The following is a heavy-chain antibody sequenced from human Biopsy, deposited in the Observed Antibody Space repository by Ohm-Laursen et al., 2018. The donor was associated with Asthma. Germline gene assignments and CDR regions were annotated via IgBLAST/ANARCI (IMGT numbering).Heavy chain of an antibody. CDR1: GYSLTDLS. CDR2: HDHEEGGT. J-gene: IGHJ4*02. D-gene: IGHD4-17*01. V-gene: IGHV1-24*01. CDR3: ASDFPKDYVRYNFQF. Sequence: SVKVSCKVSGYSLTDLSMHWVRQAPGQGLEWMGGHDHEEGGTVNARRFQGRVTMAEDTSTDTAYMELSSLSSDDTAVYYCASDFPKDYVRYNFQFWGQGTLVTVSS.